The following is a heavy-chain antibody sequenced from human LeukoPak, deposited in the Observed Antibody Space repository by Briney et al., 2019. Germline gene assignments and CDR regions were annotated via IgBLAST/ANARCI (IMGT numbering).Heavy chain of an antibody. D-gene: IGHD6-19*01. Sequence: TGGSLRLSCAASGFTFSSYAMRWVRPAPGKGLEWVSAISGSGGSTYYADSVKGRFTISRDNSKNTLYLQMNSLRAEDTAVYYCAKETGIAVAGNLIDYWGQGTLVTVSS. J-gene: IGHJ4*02. CDR1: GFTFSSYA. CDR3: AKETGIAVAGNLIDY. V-gene: IGHV3-23*01. CDR2: ISGSGGST.